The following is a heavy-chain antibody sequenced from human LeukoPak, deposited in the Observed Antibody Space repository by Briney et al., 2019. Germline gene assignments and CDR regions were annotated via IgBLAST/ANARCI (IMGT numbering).Heavy chain of an antibody. V-gene: IGHV3-23*01. J-gene: IGHJ4*02. Sequence: GGSLRLSCAASGFTFSSYAMSWVRQAPGKGLEWVSAISGSGGSTYYADSVKGRFTISRDNSKNTLYLQMDSLRAEDTAVYYCARKHCSSTSCYRDYWGQGTLVTVSS. CDR2: ISGSGGST. D-gene: IGHD2-2*01. CDR1: GFTFSSYA. CDR3: ARKHCSSTSCYRDY.